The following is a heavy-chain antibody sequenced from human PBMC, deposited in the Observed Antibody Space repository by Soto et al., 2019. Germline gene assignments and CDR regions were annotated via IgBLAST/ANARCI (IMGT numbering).Heavy chain of an antibody. J-gene: IGHJ4*02. CDR1: GFTFSDYY. V-gene: IGHV3-11*06. CDR2: ISSSSSYT. CDR3: ARRQYSSGWYYFDY. Sequence: GGSLRLSCAASGFTFSDYYMSWIRQAPGKGLEWVSYISSSSSYTNYADSVKGRFTISRDNAKNSLYLQMNSLRAEDTAVYYCARRQYSSGWYYFDYWGQGTLVTVS. D-gene: IGHD6-19*01.